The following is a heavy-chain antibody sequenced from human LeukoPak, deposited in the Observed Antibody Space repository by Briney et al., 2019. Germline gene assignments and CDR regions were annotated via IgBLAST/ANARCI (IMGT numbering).Heavy chain of an antibody. Sequence: SETLSLTCAVYGGSFSGYYWSWIRQPPGKGLEWIGEINHSGSTNYNPSLKSRVTISVDTSKNQFSLKLSSVTAADTAVYYCASCAYCSSTSCSRYFGYWGQGTLVTVSS. V-gene: IGHV4-34*01. CDR2: INHSGST. D-gene: IGHD2-2*01. J-gene: IGHJ4*02. CDR1: GGSFSGYY. CDR3: ASCAYCSSTSCSRYFGY.